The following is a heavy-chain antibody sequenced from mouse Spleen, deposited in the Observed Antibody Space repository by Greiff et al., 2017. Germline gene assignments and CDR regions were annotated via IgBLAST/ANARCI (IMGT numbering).Heavy chain of an antibody. CDR2: IHPNSGST. CDR1: GYTFTSYW. CDR3: ARDFTTVVARYFDV. V-gene: IGHV1-64*01. D-gene: IGHD1-1*01. J-gene: IGHJ1*01. Sequence: QVQLQPGAELVKPGASVKLSCKASGYTFTSYWMHWVKQRPGQGLEWIGMIHPNSGSTNYNEKFKSKATLTVDKSSSTAYMQLSSLTSEDSAVYYCARDFTTVVARYFDVWGAGTTVTVSS.